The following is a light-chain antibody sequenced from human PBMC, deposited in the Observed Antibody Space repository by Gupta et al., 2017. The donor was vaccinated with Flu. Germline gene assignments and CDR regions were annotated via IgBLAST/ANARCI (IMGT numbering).Light chain of an antibody. J-gene: IGLJ2*01. V-gene: IGLV1-40*01. CDR3: QSYESGRSGDVL. CDR1: GTSIEVGCD. Sequence: TITSTCTGTSIEVGCDKHWYQQQPETATNLLIFGNKNRQPEVADPISGSESGSSTSVAITGLRAEDEEDYYYQSYESGRSGDVLFGGGTKLTVL. CDR2: GNK.